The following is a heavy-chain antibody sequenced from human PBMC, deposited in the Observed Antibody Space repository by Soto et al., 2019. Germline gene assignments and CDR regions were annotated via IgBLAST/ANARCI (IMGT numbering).Heavy chain of an antibody. J-gene: IGHJ6*02. V-gene: IGHV3-7*03. CDR2: IKQDGSEK. CDR1: GFTFRNYW. CDR3: SRDRGGVSVIALVTPRRYGLDV. Sequence: EVQLVESGGGLVQPGGSLRLSCAGSGFTFRNYWLTWVRQAPGKGLEWVANIKQDGSEKYYGDSVKGRFTISRDNAKSSLYLQMNSLRADDTAVYFCSRDRGGVSVIALVTPRRYGLDVWGQGTTVTVSS. D-gene: IGHD3-16*02.